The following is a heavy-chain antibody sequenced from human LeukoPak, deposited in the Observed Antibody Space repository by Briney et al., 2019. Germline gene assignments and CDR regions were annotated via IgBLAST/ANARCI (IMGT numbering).Heavy chain of an antibody. D-gene: IGHD5-18*01. V-gene: IGHV4-38-2*02. Sequence: PSETLSLTCTVSGYSISSGYYWGRIRQPPGKGLEWIGSIYHSGSTYYNPSLKSRVTISVDTSKNQFSLKLSSVTAADTAVYYCARDGVGYSYGYSDYWGQGTLVTVSS. CDR2: IYHSGST. J-gene: IGHJ4*02. CDR1: GYSISSGYY. CDR3: ARDGVGYSYGYSDY.